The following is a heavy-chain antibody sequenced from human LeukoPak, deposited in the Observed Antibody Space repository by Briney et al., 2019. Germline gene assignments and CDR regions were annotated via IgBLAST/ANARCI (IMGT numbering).Heavy chain of an antibody. V-gene: IGHV4-59*12. D-gene: IGHD4-17*01. CDR2: IYYSGST. J-gene: IGHJ4*02. CDR1: GGSISSYY. CDR3: ARWGAEKDYAPGY. Sequence: PSETLSLTCTVSGGSISSYYWSWIRQPPGKGLEWIGYIYYSGSTNYNPSLKSRVTISVDTSKNQFSLKLSSVTAADTAVYYCARWGAEKDYAPGYWGQGTLVTVSS.